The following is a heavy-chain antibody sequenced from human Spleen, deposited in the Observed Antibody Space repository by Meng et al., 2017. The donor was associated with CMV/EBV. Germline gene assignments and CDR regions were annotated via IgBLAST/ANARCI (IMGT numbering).Heavy chain of an antibody. D-gene: IGHD3-16*02. V-gene: IGHV3-74*01. Sequence: GESLKISYAASGFTFSSYWMHWVRQAPGKGLVWVSRINSDGSSTSYADSVKGRFTISRDNSKNTLDLQMNTLRAEDTAVYHCAKEESSLDDAFDIWGQGTMVTVSS. CDR2: INSDGSST. CDR1: GFTFSSYW. J-gene: IGHJ3*02. CDR3: AKEESSLDDAFDI.